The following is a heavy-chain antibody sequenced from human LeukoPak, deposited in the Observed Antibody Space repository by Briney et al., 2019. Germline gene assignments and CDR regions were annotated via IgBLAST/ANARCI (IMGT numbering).Heavy chain of an antibody. CDR1: GFTFSNAW. J-gene: IGHJ4*02. V-gene: IGHV3-15*07. CDR3: TTLWQDGYNLEGDNFDY. CDR2: IKSKTDGGTT. Sequence: GGSLRLSCAASGFTFSNAWMNWVRQAPGKGLEWVGRIKSKTDGGTTDYVAPVKGRFTISRDDSKNTLYLQMNSLKTEDTAVYYCTTLWQDGYNLEGDNFDYWGQGTLVTVSS. D-gene: IGHD5-24*01.